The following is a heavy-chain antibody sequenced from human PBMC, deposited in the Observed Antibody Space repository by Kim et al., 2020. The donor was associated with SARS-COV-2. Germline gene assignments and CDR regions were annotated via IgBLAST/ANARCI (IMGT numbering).Heavy chain of an antibody. Sequence: ASVKVSCKASGYTFTSYAMHWVRQAPGQRLEWMGWINAGNGNTKYSQKFQGRVTITRDTSASTAYMEPSSLRSEDTAVYYCARDEAQVGQWLRFRGSTGESPMDVWGKGTTVTVSS. J-gene: IGHJ6*03. V-gene: IGHV1-3*01. D-gene: IGHD5-12*01. CDR2: INAGNGNT. CDR1: GYTFTSYA. CDR3: ARDEAQVGQWLRFRGSTGESPMDV.